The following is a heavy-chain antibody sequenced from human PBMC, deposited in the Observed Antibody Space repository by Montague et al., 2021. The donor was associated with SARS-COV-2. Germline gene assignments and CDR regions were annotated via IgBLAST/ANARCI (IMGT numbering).Heavy chain of an antibody. D-gene: IGHD3-10*01. Sequence: SETLSLTCTVSGGSMSDHYWAWIRQPPGKGLEWLAYIYYSGGIXSXASXXXRVSMSVDTSKNQFSLKLISVTAADTAVYYCARAVSVRRAGNWFDPRGQGTLVTVSS. CDR3: ARAVSVRRAGNWFDP. V-gene: IGHV4-59*11. CDR1: GGSMSDHY. CDR2: IYYSGGI. J-gene: IGHJ5*02.